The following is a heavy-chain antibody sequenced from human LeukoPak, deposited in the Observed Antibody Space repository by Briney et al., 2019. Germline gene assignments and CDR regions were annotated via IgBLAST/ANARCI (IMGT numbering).Heavy chain of an antibody. Sequence: GGSLRLSCAASGFTLSSYSMDWVRQAPEKGLEWVSSISSNSSHIFYADSVKGRFNISRVNAKISLYLQMNSLRAEDTAVYYCARAAYCSGGSCYSEGSYYYYYYGMNVWGQGTTVTVSS. J-gene: IGHJ6*02. CDR1: GFTLSSYS. CDR3: ARAAYCSGGSCYSEGSYYYYYYGMNV. V-gene: IGHV3-21*01. D-gene: IGHD2-15*01. CDR2: ISSNSSHI.